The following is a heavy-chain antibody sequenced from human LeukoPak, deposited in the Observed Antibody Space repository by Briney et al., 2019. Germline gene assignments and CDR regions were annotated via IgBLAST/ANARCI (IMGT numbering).Heavy chain of an antibody. V-gene: IGHV3-74*01. CDR3: ARLFLGELSATFDY. CDR1: GFTFSSYW. CDR2: IKSDGST. J-gene: IGHJ4*02. Sequence: PGGSLRLSCAASGFTFSSYWMHWVRQTPGKGLMWVSRIKSDGSTIYADSVQGRFTISRDNAKNSLYLQMNSLRAEDTAVYYCARLFLGELSATFDYWGQGTLVTVSS. D-gene: IGHD3-16*02.